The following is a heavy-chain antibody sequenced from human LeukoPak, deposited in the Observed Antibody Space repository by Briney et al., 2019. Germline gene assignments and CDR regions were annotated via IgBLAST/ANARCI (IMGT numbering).Heavy chain of an antibody. Sequence: ASVKVSCKASGYTFTGYYMHWVRQAPGQGLEWMGGIIPIFGTANYAQKFQGRVTITADESTSTAYMELSSLRSEDTAVYYCASSTWELLSFDYWGQGTLVTVSS. CDR3: ASSTWELLSFDY. CDR1: GYTFTGYY. D-gene: IGHD1-26*01. V-gene: IGHV1-69*13. J-gene: IGHJ4*02. CDR2: IIPIFGTA.